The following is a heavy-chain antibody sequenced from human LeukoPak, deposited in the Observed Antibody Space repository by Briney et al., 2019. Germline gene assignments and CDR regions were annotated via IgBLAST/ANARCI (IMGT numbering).Heavy chain of an antibody. CDR3: ARGEGSGYDLFDY. Sequence: SETLSLTCTVSGGSISSYYWSWIRQPPGKGLEWIGYIYYSGSTNYNPSLKSRVTISVDTSKNQFSLKLSSVTAADTAVYYCARGEGSGYDLFDYWGQGTLVTVSS. CDR2: IYYSGST. J-gene: IGHJ4*02. V-gene: IGHV4-59*08. CDR1: GGSISSYY. D-gene: IGHD5-12*01.